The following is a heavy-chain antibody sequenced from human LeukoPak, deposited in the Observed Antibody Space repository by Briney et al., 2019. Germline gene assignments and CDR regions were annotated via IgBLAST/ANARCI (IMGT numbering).Heavy chain of an antibody. CDR2: IYYSGST. CDR3: ARDWDIVVVPAAMTLLDP. D-gene: IGHD2-2*01. V-gene: IGHV4-39*02. Sequence: PSETLSLTCTVSGGSISSSSYYWGWIRQPPGKGLEWIGSIYYSGSTYYNPSLKSRVTISVDTSKNQFSLKLSSVTAADTAVYYCARDWDIVVVPAAMTLLDPWGQGTLVTVSS. J-gene: IGHJ5*02. CDR1: GGSISSSSYY.